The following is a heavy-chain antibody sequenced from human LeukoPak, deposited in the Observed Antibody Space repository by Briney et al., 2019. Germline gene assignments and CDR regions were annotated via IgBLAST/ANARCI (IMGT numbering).Heavy chain of an antibody. CDR1: GGSISSNKW. CDR3: ARGLGQQLAYAFDI. V-gene: IGHV4-39*01. CDR2: IYYSGST. D-gene: IGHD6-13*01. J-gene: IGHJ3*02. Sequence: SETLSLTCTVSGGSISSNKWWGWIRQPPGKGLEWIGSIYYSGSTYYNPSLKSRVTISVDTSKNQFSLKLSSVTAADTAVYYCARGLGQQLAYAFDIWGQGTMVTVSS.